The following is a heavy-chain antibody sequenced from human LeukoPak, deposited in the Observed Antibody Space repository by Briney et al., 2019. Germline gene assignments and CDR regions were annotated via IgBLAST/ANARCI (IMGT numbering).Heavy chain of an antibody. CDR1: GGSIISGDSY. D-gene: IGHD6-13*01. J-gene: IGHJ6*03. CDR3: ARRGISQGYYMDV. Sequence: SETLSLTCTVSGGSIISGDSYWGWIRQPPGKGLEWIGNIYYSGTTYYNPSFKSRVTISVDTSKNQFSLKLSSVTAADTAVFYCARRGISQGYYMDVWGKGTTVTISS. V-gene: IGHV4-39*01. CDR2: IYYSGTT.